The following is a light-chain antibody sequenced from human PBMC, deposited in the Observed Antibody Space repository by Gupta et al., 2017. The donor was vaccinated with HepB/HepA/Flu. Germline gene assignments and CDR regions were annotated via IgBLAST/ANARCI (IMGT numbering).Light chain of an antibody. Sequence: EIVMTQSPATLSVSPGERATLSCRASQSVSSNLAWYQQKPGQAPRLLIYGASTRATGTPARSSGSGSGTEFTLTISSLQSEDFAVYYCQQYNNGPRTFGQGTKVEIK. J-gene: IGKJ1*01. CDR1: QSVSSN. V-gene: IGKV3-15*01. CDR2: GAS. CDR3: QQYNNGPRT.